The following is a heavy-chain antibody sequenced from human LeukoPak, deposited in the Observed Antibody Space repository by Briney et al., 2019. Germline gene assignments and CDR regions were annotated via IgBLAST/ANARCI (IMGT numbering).Heavy chain of an antibody. CDR3: ASYCSSTSCYEGPHY. CDR2: ISSSGSTI. J-gene: IGHJ4*02. V-gene: IGHV3-48*03. Sequence: GGSLRLSCAASGFTFSSYEMNWVRQAPGKGLEWVSYISSSGSTIYYADSVKGRFTISRDNAKNSLYLQMNSLRAEDTAVYYCASYCSSTSCYEGPHYWGQGTLVTVSS. D-gene: IGHD2-2*01. CDR1: GFTFSSYE.